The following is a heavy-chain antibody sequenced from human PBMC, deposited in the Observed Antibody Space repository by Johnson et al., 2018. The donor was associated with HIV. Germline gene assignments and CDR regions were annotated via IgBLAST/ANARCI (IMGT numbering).Heavy chain of an antibody. J-gene: IGHJ3*02. CDR1: GFTFSSYG. CDR3: ASYSSSDAFDI. V-gene: IGHV3-30*03. Sequence: QVQLVESGGGVVQPGRSLRLSCAASGFTFSSYGMHWVRQAPGKGLEWVAVISYDGSNKYYAESVKGRFTISRDNSKNTLYLQMNSLRAEDTAVYYCASYSSSDAFDIWGQGTMVTVSS. D-gene: IGHD6-6*01. CDR2: ISYDGSNK.